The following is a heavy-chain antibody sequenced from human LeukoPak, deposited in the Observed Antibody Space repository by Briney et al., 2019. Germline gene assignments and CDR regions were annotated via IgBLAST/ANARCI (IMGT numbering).Heavy chain of an antibody. D-gene: IGHD3-22*01. CDR3: ANLPAYYDSSGYYYVSYFDY. V-gene: IGHV3-23*01. CDR1: GFTLSSYA. Sequence: PGGSLRLSCAASGFTLSSYAMNWVRQAPGKGLEWVSGICGSGGSTYYADSVKGRFTISRVKCKNTLYLQMSSLRADETAVYYCANLPAYYDSSGYYYVSYFDYWGQGTLVTVSS. CDR2: ICGSGGST. J-gene: IGHJ4*02.